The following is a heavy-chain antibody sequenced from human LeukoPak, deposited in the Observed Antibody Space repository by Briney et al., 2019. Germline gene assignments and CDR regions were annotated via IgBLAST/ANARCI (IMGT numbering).Heavy chain of an antibody. CDR1: GGSFSGYY. J-gene: IGHJ5*02. CDR2: INHSGST. CDR3: AREVRGSYRNWFDP. V-gene: IGHV4-34*01. D-gene: IGHD1-26*01. Sequence: SETLSLTCAVYGGSFSGYYWSWIRQPPGKGLEWIGEINHSGSTNYNPSLKSRVTISVDTSKNQFSLKLSSVTAADTAVYYCAREVRGSYRNWFDPWGQGTLVTVSS.